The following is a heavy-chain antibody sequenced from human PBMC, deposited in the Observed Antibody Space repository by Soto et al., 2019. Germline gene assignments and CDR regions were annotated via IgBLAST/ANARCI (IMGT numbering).Heavy chain of an antibody. J-gene: IGHJ5*02. D-gene: IGHD3-10*01. V-gene: IGHV1-8*01. CDR3: ARMAASGSLNWFDP. CDR2: MNPGSGNT. CDR1: GYTFTNYE. Sequence: ASVKVSCKASGYTFTNYEINWVRQATGQGPEWMGWMNPGSGNTGYAHKFQGRVTMTRNISISTAYMELSRLGSDDTAIYYCARMAASGSLNWFDPWGQGTLVTVSS.